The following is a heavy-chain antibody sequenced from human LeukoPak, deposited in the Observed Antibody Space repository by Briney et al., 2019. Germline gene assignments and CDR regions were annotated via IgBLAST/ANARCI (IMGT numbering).Heavy chain of an antibody. J-gene: IGHJ3*02. V-gene: IGHV3-11*04. CDR2: ISSSSSTI. Sequence: SGGPLRLSCAASGFSFSAYYMTWIRQAPGKGLEWVSYISSSSSTIYYADSVKGRFTISRDNAKNSLYLQMNSLRAEDTAVYYCASSQLGIPYSRAFDIWGQGTMVTVSS. D-gene: IGHD7-27*01. CDR3: ASSQLGIPYSRAFDI. CDR1: GFSFSAYY.